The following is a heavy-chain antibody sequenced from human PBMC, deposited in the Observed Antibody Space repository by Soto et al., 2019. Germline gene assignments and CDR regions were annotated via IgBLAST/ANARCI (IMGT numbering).Heavy chain of an antibody. CDR2: ISGSGGST. V-gene: IGHV3-23*01. D-gene: IGHD3-10*01. CDR1: GFTFSSYA. CDR3: AKDPYPLLNYYGSGSYLDY. Sequence: GGSLRLSCAASGFTFSSYAMSWVRQAPGKGLEWVSAISGSGGSTYYADSVKGRFTISRDNSKNTLYLQMNSLRAEDTAVYYCAKDPYPLLNYYGSGSYLDYWGQGTLVTVSS. J-gene: IGHJ4*02.